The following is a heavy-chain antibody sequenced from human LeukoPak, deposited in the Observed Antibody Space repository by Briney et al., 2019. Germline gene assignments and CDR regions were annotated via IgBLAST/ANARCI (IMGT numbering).Heavy chain of an antibody. CDR1: GGSFSGYY. V-gene: IGHV4-34*01. Sequence: PSETLSLTCAVYGGSFSGYYWSWIRQPPGKGLEWIGEINHSGSTNYNPSLKSRVTISVDTSKNQFSLKLSSVTAADTAVYYCERGHQRQWLVPGYRFDPWGQGTLVTVSS. D-gene: IGHD6-19*01. CDR3: ERGHQRQWLVPGYRFDP. CDR2: INHSGST. J-gene: IGHJ5*02.